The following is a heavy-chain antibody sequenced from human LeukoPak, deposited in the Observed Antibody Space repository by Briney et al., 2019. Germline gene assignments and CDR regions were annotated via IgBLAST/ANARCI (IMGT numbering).Heavy chain of an antibody. Sequence: SETLSLTCTVSGGSISSNNHYWGWIRQPPGKGLEWIGSIYHSGSTYYNPSLKSRVTISVDTSKNQFSLRLSSVTAADTAVYYCARGKFSEVWGQGTLVTVSS. CDR1: GGSISSNNHY. CDR3: ARGKFSEV. CDR2: IYHSGST. J-gene: IGHJ4*02. V-gene: IGHV4-39*01.